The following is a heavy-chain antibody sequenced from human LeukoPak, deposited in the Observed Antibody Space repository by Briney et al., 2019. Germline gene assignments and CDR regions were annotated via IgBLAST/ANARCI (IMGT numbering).Heavy chain of an antibody. J-gene: IGHJ4*02. CDR2: INHSGST. CDR3: ARGRSWFGELSTFDY. CDR1: GGSFSGYY. D-gene: IGHD3-10*01. V-gene: IGHV4-34*01. Sequence: SETLSLTCAAYGGSFSGYYWSWIRQPPGKGLEWIGEINHSGSTNYNPSLKSRVTISVDTSKNQFSLKLSSVTAADTAVYYCARGRSWFGELSTFDYWGQGTLVTVSS.